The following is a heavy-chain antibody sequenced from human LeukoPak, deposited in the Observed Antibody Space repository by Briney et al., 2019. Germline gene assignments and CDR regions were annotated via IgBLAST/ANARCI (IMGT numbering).Heavy chain of an antibody. D-gene: IGHD3-10*01. J-gene: IGHJ4*02. CDR3: AREAWFGELSPDDLDY. Sequence: QTGGSLRLSCAASGFTFSSYWMSWVRQAPGKGLEWVANIKQDGSEKYYVDSVKGRFTISRDDAKNSLYLQMNSLRAEDTAVYYCAREAWFGELSPDDLDYWGQGTLVTVSS. V-gene: IGHV3-7*01. CDR2: IKQDGSEK. CDR1: GFTFSSYW.